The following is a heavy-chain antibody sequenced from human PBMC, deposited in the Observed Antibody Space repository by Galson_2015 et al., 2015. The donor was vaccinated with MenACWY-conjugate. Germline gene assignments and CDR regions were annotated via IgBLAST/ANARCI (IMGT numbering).Heavy chain of an antibody. CDR2: FDPEDGET. D-gene: IGHD6-13*01. J-gene: IGHJ4*02. V-gene: IGHV1-24*01. CDR3: ATIAFAAADPFDY. CDR1: GYTLTELS. Sequence: SVKVSCKVSGYTLTELSMHWVRQAPGKGLEWMGGFDPEDGETIYAQKFQGRVTMTEDTSTDTAYMELSSLRSEDTAVYYCATIAFAAADPFDYWGQGTLVTVSS.